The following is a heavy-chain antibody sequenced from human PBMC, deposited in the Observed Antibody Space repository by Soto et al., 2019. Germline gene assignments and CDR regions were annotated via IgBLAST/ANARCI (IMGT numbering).Heavy chain of an antibody. Sequence: SEALSVTCTVSGGSISSGGYYWCWIRQHPGKGLEWIGYIYYSGSTYYNPSLKSRVTISVDTSKNQFSLKLSSVTAADTAVYYCARVSGIYYYVMDVWGQGTKVTVSS. CDR3: ARVSGIYYYVMDV. D-gene: IGHD3-10*01. J-gene: IGHJ6*02. CDR1: GGSISSGGYY. CDR2: IYYSGST. V-gene: IGHV4-31*03.